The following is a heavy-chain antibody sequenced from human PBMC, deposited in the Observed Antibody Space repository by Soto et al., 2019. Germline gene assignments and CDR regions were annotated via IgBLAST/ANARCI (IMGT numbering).Heavy chain of an antibody. J-gene: IGHJ4*02. D-gene: IGHD5-18*01. V-gene: IGHV4-30-2*01. Sequence: QLQLQESGARLVKPSQTLSLTCTVSGGSISSGGHSWSWIRQPPGKGLEWIGFIFHTGGTYYTPSLQSRLSVSLDLSRNQFSLKLYSVTAADTAIYYCARGTFSYGPNLHYFDFWGQGSLVTVSS. CDR2: IFHTGGT. CDR1: GGSISSGGHS. CDR3: ARGTFSYGPNLHYFDF.